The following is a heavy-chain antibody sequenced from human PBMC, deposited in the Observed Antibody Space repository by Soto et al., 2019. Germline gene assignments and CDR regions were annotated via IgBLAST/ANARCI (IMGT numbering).Heavy chain of an antibody. V-gene: IGHV3-13*01. D-gene: IGHD3-16*01. CDR3: ARVGGNSHQGGMNYYMDV. CDR2: IGTAGDT. CDR1: GFTFSSYD. Sequence: PGGSLRLSCAASGFTFSSYDMHWVRQATGKGLEWVSAIGTAGDTYYPGSVKGRFTISRENAKNSLYLQMNSLRAGDTAVYYCARVGGNSHQGGMNYYMDVWGKGTTVTVSS. J-gene: IGHJ6*03.